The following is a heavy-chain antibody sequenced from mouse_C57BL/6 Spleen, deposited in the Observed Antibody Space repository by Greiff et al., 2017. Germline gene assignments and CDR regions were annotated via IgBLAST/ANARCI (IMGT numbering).Heavy chain of an antibody. CDR3: TPYDYDGGGFAY. D-gene: IGHD2-4*01. CDR1: GFNIKDYY. CDR2: IDPEYGDT. J-gene: IGHJ3*01. V-gene: IGHV14-1*01. Sequence: VQLQQSGAELVRPGASVKLSCTASGFNIKDYYMHWVKQRPEQGLEWIGRIDPEYGDTEYAPKFQGKATMTADTSSNTAYLQLSSLTSEDTAVYYCTPYDYDGGGFAYWGQGTLVTVSA.